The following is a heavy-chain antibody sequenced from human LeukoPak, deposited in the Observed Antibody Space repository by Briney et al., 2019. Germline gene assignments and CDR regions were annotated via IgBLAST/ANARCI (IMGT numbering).Heavy chain of an antibody. CDR1: GFTFSSYS. CDR3: ARYSNQNAFDI. J-gene: IGHJ3*02. Sequence: GGSLRLSCAASGFTFSSYSMTWVRQAPGKGLEWVSSISSSSSYIYYADSVKGRFTISRDNAKNSLYLQMNSLRAEDTAVYYCARYSNQNAFDIWGQGTMVTVSS. CDR2: ISSSSSYI. V-gene: IGHV3-21*01. D-gene: IGHD4-11*01.